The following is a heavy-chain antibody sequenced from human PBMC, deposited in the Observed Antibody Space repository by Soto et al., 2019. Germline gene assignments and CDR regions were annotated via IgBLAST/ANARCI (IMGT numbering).Heavy chain of an antibody. CDR2: IYYSGNT. J-gene: IGHJ5*02. CDR3: ARAYRTAYYYDSSGYYSFKWFDP. V-gene: IGHV4-31*03. CDR1: GGSISSGGYY. D-gene: IGHD3-22*01. Sequence: TLSLTCTVSGGSISSGGYYWSWIRQHPGKGLEWIGYIYYSGNTYYNLSLKSRLTISVDTSKIQFALKLSSVTAADTAVYYCARAYRTAYYYDSSGYYSFKWFDPWGQGTLVTVSS.